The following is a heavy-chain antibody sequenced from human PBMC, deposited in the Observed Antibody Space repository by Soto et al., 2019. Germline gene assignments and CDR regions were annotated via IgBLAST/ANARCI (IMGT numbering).Heavy chain of an antibody. Sequence: HPGGSLSLSCEASGFTFCSYAVSWVRTAPGKGLGWVAAISGSGGSTYYADSVKGRFTITRNNSKNTLYLQMNSLRAEDTAVYYCATSRGGIFGVVPYWGQGTLVTVSS. D-gene: IGHD3-3*01. CDR3: ATSRGGIFGVVPY. CDR1: GFTFCSYA. J-gene: IGHJ4*02. V-gene: IGHV3-23*01. CDR2: ISGSGGST.